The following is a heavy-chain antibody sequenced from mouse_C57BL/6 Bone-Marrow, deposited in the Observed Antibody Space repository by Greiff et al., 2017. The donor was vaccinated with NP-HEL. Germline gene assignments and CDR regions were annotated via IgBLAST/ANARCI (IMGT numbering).Heavy chain of an antibody. Sequence: VKLMESGGDLVKPGGSLKLSCAASGFTFSSYGMSWVRQTPDKRLEWVATISSGGSYTYYPDSVKGRFTISRDNAKNTLYLQMSSLKSEDTAMYYCARLRVYYGSSSDYWGQGTTLTVSS. CDR2: ISSGGSYT. CDR1: GFTFSSYG. V-gene: IGHV5-6*02. D-gene: IGHD1-1*01. CDR3: ARLRVYYGSSSDY. J-gene: IGHJ2*01.